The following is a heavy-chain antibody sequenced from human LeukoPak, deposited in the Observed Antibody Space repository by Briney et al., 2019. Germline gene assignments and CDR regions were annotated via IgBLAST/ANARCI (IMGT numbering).Heavy chain of an antibody. D-gene: IGHD6-13*01. CDR3: AGVMGAAAGPYYHYYGMDV. CDR1: GFSFSNYY. J-gene: IGHJ6*02. Sequence: PGGSLRLSCRASGFSFSNYYMNWVRQAPGKGLEWLSHINGRGGIINYADSVKGRFTISRDNARNSLDLHMSSLAAEDTAVYYCAGVMGAAAGPYYHYYGMDVWGQGTTVTVSS. V-gene: IGHV3-21*06. CDR2: INGRGGII.